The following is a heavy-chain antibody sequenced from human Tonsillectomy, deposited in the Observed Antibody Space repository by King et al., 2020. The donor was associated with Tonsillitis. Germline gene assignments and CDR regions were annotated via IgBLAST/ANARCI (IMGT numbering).Heavy chain of an antibody. CDR2: IIPMFGTA. D-gene: IGHD1/OR15-1a*01. Sequence: QLVQSGAEVKKPGSSVKVSCKASGGTFSSYAINWVRQAPGQGLEWMGGIIPMFGTANYAQKLQGRVTITADESTSTAYMELSSLRSEDTAVFYCARGNKAYYDMDVWGQGTTVTVSS. J-gene: IGHJ6*02. CDR3: ARGNKAYYDMDV. V-gene: IGHV1-69*12. CDR1: GGTFSSYA.